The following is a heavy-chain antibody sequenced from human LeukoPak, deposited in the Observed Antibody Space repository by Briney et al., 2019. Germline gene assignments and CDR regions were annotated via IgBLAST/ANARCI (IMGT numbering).Heavy chain of an antibody. CDR1: GFTFTTYG. D-gene: IGHD2-2*01. Sequence: GRSLRPSCAASGFTFTTYGMHWVRQAPGKGLEWVAVIWNDGTNTYYAGSVKGRFTISRDNSKNILYLQMSSLRAEDTAVYYCARGLYCTSTSCYFGGGNYYYYMDVWGKGTTVTVSS. CDR2: IWNDGTNT. V-gene: IGHV3-33*01. CDR3: ARGLYCTSTSCYFGGGNYYYYMDV. J-gene: IGHJ6*03.